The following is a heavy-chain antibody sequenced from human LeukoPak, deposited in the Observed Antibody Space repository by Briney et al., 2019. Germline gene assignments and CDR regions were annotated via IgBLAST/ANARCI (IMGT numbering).Heavy chain of an antibody. Sequence: GGSLRLSCAASGFTVSSNYMSWVRQAPGKGLEWVSVIYSGGSTYYADSVKGRITISRDNSKNTLYLQMNSLRAEDTAVYYCARARPLSAFNIWGQGTMVTVSS. CDR3: ARARPLSAFNI. CDR2: IYSGGST. CDR1: GFTVSSNY. J-gene: IGHJ3*02. V-gene: IGHV3-53*01. D-gene: IGHD6-6*01.